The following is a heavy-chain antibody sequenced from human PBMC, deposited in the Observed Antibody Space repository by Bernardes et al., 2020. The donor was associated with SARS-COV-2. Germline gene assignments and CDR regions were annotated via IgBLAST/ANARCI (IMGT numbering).Heavy chain of an antibody. V-gene: IGHV4-39*01. CDR2: IYYSGST. Sequence: TLSLTCTVSGGSISSSSYYWGWIRQPPGKGLEWIGSIYYSGSTYYNPSLKSRVTISVDTSKNQFSLKLSSVTAADTAVYYCARQITFTMIVVVITTHFDYWGQGTLVTVSS. CDR3: ARQITFTMIVVVITTHFDY. CDR1: GGSISSSSYY. D-gene: IGHD3-22*01. J-gene: IGHJ4*02.